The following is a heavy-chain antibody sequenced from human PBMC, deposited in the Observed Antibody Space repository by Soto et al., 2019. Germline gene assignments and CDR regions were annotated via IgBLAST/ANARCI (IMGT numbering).Heavy chain of an antibody. J-gene: IGHJ5*01. V-gene: IGHV1-2*04. CDR2: INPNSGGT. CDR1: GYTFTGYY. CDR3: SRDSALFGVALHWFDS. Sequence: ASVKVSCKASGYTFTGYYMHWVRQAPGQGLEWMGWINPNSGGTNYAQKFQGWVTMTRDTSISTAYMELSRLRSDDTAVYYCSRDSALFGVALHWFDSWGQGTLVTVSS. D-gene: IGHD3-3*01.